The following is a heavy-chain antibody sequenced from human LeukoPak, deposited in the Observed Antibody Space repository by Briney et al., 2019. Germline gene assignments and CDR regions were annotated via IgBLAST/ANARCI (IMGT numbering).Heavy chain of an antibody. Sequence: GGSLRLSCAASGFTFSSYSMNWVRQAPGKGLEWVSSISSSSSYIYYADSVKGRFTISRDNAKNSLYLQMNSLRAEDTAVYYCARERHYYDSSGSLDYWGQGTLVTVSS. CDR2: ISSSSSYI. CDR3: ARERHYYDSSGSLDY. V-gene: IGHV3-21*01. CDR1: GFTFSSYS. J-gene: IGHJ4*02. D-gene: IGHD3-22*01.